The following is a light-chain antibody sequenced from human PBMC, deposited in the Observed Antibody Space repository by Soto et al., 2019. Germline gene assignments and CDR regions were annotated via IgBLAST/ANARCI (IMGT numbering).Light chain of an antibody. J-gene: IGKJ4*01. Sequence: DIQMTQSPSSLSASVEDRVIITCRASQSISNHLNWYQQQPGRAPNLLIYAASGLQSGVPSRFSGSGSGTDFTLTITSLQPEDFATYYCQQSYSTPLTFGGGTKVDIK. CDR3: QQSYSTPLT. V-gene: IGKV1-39*01. CDR2: AAS. CDR1: QSISNH.